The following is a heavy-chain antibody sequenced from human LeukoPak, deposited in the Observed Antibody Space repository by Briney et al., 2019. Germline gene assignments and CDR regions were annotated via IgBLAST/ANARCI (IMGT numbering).Heavy chain of an antibody. CDR2: IYYSGSS. D-gene: IGHD6-13*01. Sequence: SETLSLTCSVSGGSISPYFWSWIRQPPGKGLEWIGNIYYSGSSNYNPSLTSRVSISVETSKNEFSLKLRSVTAADTAVYYCARVTGYRIEDYFDYWGQGTLVTVSS. CDR3: ARVTGYRIEDYFDY. V-gene: IGHV4-59*01. CDR1: GGSISPYF. J-gene: IGHJ4*02.